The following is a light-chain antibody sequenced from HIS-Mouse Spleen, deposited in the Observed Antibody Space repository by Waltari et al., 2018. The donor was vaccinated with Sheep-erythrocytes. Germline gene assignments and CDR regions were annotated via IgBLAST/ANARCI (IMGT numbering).Light chain of an antibody. CDR2: EGS. J-gene: IGLJ3*02. CDR1: RSDVGSYNL. V-gene: IGLV2-23*01. Sequence: QSALTQPASVSGSPGQSITISCTGTRSDVGSYNLVSRYQQHPGKAPKLMLYEGSKRPSGVSNRFSGSKSGNTASLTISGLQAEDEADYYCCSYAGSSTPWVFGGGTKLTVL. CDR3: CSYAGSSTPWV.